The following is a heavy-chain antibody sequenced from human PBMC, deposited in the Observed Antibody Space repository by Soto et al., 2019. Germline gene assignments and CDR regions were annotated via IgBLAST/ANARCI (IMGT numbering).Heavy chain of an antibody. V-gene: IGHV3-7*01. CDR3: ARDGYSSSWYRGRYYYYGMDV. CDR2: IKQDGSEK. Sequence: GGSLRLSCAASGFTFSSYWMSWVRQAPGKGLEWVANIKQDGSEKYYVDSVKGRFTISGDNAKNSLYLQMNSLRAEDTAVYYCARDGYSSSWYRGRYYYYGMDVWGQGTTVTVSS. D-gene: IGHD6-13*01. J-gene: IGHJ6*02. CDR1: GFTFSSYW.